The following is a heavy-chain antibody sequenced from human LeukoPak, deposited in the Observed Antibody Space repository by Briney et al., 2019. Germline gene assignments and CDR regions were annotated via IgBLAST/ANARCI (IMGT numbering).Heavy chain of an antibody. V-gene: IGHV1-24*01. Sequence: ASVKVSCKVSRYTLTELSMHWVRQAPGKGLEWMGGFDPEDGETIYAQKFQGRVTMTEDTSTDTAYMELSSLRSEDTAVYYCATEGTTVWARDYYYGMDVWGQGTTVTVSS. CDR1: RYTLTELS. D-gene: IGHD1-7*01. J-gene: IGHJ6*02. CDR2: FDPEDGET. CDR3: ATEGTTVWARDYYYGMDV.